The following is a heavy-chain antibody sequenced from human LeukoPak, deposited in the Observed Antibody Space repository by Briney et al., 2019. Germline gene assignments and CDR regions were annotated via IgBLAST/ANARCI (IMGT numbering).Heavy chain of an antibody. V-gene: IGHV4-4*07. Sequence: SETLSLTCTGSGGTISSYSWTWIRQPAGKGLEWIGRIYTSGSTNYNPSLKSRVTISVDTSTNQFSLKLSSVTAADTAVYYCARERGWPGYYYYMDVWGKGTTVTVPS. J-gene: IGHJ6*03. D-gene: IGHD6-19*01. CDR3: ARERGWPGYYYYMDV. CDR1: GGTISSYS. CDR2: IYTSGST.